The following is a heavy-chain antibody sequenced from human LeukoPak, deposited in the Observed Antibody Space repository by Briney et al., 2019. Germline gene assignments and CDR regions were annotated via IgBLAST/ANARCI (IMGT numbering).Heavy chain of an antibody. V-gene: IGHV3-48*01. D-gene: IGHD5-18*01. CDR3: ARDQYSYAHAAH. Sequence: GGSLRLSCEASGFTFNAFSMNWVRQAPGKGLEWISYISGSSFSIFYADSVKGRFTISRDNAKNSLYLQMNSLRAEDTAVYYCARDQYSYAHAAHWGQGTLVTVSS. J-gene: IGHJ4*02. CDR1: GFTFNAFS. CDR2: ISGSSFSI.